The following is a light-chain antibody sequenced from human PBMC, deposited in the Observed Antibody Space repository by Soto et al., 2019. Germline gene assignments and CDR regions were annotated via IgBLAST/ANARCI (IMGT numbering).Light chain of an antibody. CDR2: GAS. CDR3: QQYNNWPMYT. CDR1: QSVSSSY. V-gene: IGKV3-20*01. Sequence: EIVLTQSPGTLSLSPGERATLSCRASQSVSSSYLAWYQQKPGQAPRLLIYGASSRATGIPDRFSGSGSGTDFTLTISRLEPEDFAVYYCQQYNNWPMYTFGQGTKLEIK. J-gene: IGKJ2*01.